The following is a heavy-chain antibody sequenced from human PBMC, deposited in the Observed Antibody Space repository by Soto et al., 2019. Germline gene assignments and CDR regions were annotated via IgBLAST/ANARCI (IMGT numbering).Heavy chain of an antibody. J-gene: IGHJ4*02. V-gene: IGHV4-28*01. CDR2: IYYTGTT. D-gene: IGHD6-13*01. CDR3: ARKPRLEADAFED. Sequence: SETLSLTCAVSGFSINSGRLWGGIRQPPGKGLEWLGYIYYTGTTYYSPSLKSRLTMSVDTSRNQFSLKLDSMTAVDTAVYYCARKPRLEADAFEDWGQGTLVTVS. CDR1: GFSINSGRL.